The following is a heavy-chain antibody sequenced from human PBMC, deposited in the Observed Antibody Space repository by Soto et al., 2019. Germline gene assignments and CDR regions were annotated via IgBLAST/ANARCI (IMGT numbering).Heavy chain of an antibody. V-gene: IGHV4-34*01. J-gene: IGHJ6*02. CDR1: GGSFSGYY. Sequence: SETLSLTCAVYGGSFSGYYWSWIRQPPGKGLEWIGEINHSGSTNYNPSLKSRVTISVDTSKNQFSLKLRSVTAADTAVYYCARGPGGYCSSTSCYYYYYGMDVWGQGTTVTVSS. D-gene: IGHD2-2*01. CDR2: INHSGST. CDR3: ARGPGGYCSSTSCYYYYYGMDV.